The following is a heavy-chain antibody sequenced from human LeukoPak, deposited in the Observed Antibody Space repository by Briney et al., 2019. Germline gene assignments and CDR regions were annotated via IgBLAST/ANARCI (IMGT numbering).Heavy chain of an antibody. CDR2: ISAYNGNT. CDR1: GYTFTSYG. V-gene: IGHV1-18*01. Sequence: PGASVKVSCKASGYTFTSYGISWVRQAPGQGLEWMGWISAYNGNTTYAQKLQGRVTMTTDTSTSTAYMELRSLRSDDTAVYYCARGELTIAAAGAHYYYYMDVWGKGTTVTVSS. CDR3: ARGELTIAAAGAHYYYYMDV. D-gene: IGHD6-13*01. J-gene: IGHJ6*03.